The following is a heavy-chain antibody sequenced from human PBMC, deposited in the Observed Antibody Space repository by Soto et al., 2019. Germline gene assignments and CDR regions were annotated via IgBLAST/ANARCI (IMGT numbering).Heavy chain of an antibody. J-gene: IGHJ6*02. V-gene: IGHV1-46*01. D-gene: IGHD6-19*01. CDR3: ARDGAKNSSGWYGYYYYYYGMDV. CDR2: INPSGGST. Sequence: ASVKVSCKESGYTFTSYYMHWVRQAPGQGLEWMGIINPSGGSTSYAQKFQGRVTMTRDTSTSTVYMELSSLRSEDTAVYYCARDGAKNSSGWYGYYYYYYGMDVWGQGTTVTVSS. CDR1: GYTFTSYY.